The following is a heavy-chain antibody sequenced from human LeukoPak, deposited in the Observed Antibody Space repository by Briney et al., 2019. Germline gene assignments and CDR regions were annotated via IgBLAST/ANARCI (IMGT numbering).Heavy chain of an antibody. CDR2: ITHSGST. J-gene: IGHJ1*01. Sequence: PSETLSLTCAVYGGSLSGYYWSWIRQSPGRGLEWIGEITHSGSTNYNPSLKSRVTISVDTSRNQFSLKVSSVTAADTAVYYCAGATSSYYYDSSGYYKRYFQHWGQGTLVTVSS. CDR3: AGATSSYYYDSSGYYKRYFQH. CDR1: GGSLSGYY. V-gene: IGHV4-34*01. D-gene: IGHD3-22*01.